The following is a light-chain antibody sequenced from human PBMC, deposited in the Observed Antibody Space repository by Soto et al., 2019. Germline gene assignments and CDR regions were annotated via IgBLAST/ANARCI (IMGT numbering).Light chain of an antibody. Sequence: IQVTQSPSSLSASVGDRVTITCRASQDISSYLAWYQQKPGKAPTLLIYAASTLQSGVPSRFSGSGSGPDFTLTISSLQAEDFASYYCQQLRSYPSTFGGGTKVEIK. CDR3: QQLRSYPST. V-gene: IGKV1-9*01. J-gene: IGKJ4*01. CDR1: QDISSY. CDR2: AAS.